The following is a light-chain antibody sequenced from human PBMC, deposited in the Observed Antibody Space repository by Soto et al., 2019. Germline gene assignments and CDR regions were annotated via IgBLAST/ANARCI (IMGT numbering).Light chain of an antibody. V-gene: IGLV2-11*01. CDR2: DVT. J-gene: IGLJ3*02. Sequence: QSALTQPRSVSGSPGQSVTISCTGTSSDVGGYNFVSWYQHHPGKAPKLIIYDVTKRPSGVPDRFSGSRSGNTASLTISGLQAEDEADYYCCSYAGSYTWVFGGGPKLTVL. CDR1: SSDVGGYNF. CDR3: CSYAGSYTWV.